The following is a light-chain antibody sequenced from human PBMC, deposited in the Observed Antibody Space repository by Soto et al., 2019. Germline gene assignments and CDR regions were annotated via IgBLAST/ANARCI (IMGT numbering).Light chain of an antibody. CDR1: QEISNY. Sequence: DIQMTQSPSSLSASVGDRVTITCQASQEISNYLNWYQQNAGKAPKLLIYDASNLETGVPSRFSGSGSGTDFTFTISSLQPEDIATYYCQQYDNIPRTFGQGTKVEIK. J-gene: IGKJ1*01. CDR3: QQYDNIPRT. CDR2: DAS. V-gene: IGKV1-33*01.